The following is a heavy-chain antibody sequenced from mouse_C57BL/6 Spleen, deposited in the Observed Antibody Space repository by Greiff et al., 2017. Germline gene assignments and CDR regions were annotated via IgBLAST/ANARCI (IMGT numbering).Heavy chain of an antibody. CDR1: GYTFTDYE. D-gene: IGHD4-1*01. V-gene: IGHV1-15*01. CDR3: TRPLPGTGAMDY. Sequence: VQLQQSGAELVRPGASVTLSCKASGYTFTDYEMHWVKQTPVHGLEWIGAIDPETGGTAYNQKFKGKAILTADKSSSTAYMELRSLTSEDSAVYYCTRPLPGTGAMDYWGQGTSVTVSS. CDR2: IDPETGGT. J-gene: IGHJ4*01.